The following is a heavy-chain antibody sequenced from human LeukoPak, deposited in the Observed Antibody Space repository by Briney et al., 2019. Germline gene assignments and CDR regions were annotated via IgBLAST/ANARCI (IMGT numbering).Heavy chain of an antibody. Sequence: GASVKVSCKASGYTFTGYYMHWVRQAPGQGLEWMGWINPNSGGTNYAQKFQGRVTMTRDTSISTAYMELSRLRSDDTAVYYCARDYYDSSGYSLDYWGQGTLVTVSS. V-gene: IGHV1-2*02. J-gene: IGHJ4*02. CDR2: INPNSGGT. D-gene: IGHD3-22*01. CDR1: GYTFTGYY. CDR3: ARDYYDSSGYSLDY.